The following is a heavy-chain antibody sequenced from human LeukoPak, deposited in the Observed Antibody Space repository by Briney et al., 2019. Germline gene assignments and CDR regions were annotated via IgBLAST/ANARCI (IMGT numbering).Heavy chain of an antibody. Sequence: ASVKASCKASGYTFTSYGISWVRQAPGQGLEWMGWISAYNGNTNYAQKLQGRVTMTTDASASTAYMELRSLRSDDTAVYYCARGINTPLGVVPAAHDDYWGQGTLVTVSS. CDR3: ARGINTPLGVVPAAHDDY. J-gene: IGHJ4*02. CDR1: GYTFTSYG. D-gene: IGHD2-2*01. CDR2: ISAYNGNT. V-gene: IGHV1-18*01.